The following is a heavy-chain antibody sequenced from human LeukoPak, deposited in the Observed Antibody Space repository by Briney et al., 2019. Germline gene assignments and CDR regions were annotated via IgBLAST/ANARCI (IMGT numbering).Heavy chain of an antibody. D-gene: IGHD5-18*01. CDR1: GFTFSSNG. CDR2: IQYDGSKK. Sequence: GGSLRLSCVASGFTFSSNGMHWVRQAPGKGLEWVTFIQYDGSKKYYADSVKGRFTISRDNSKNTLYLQMNSLRAEDTAVYYCARDSRDTAMVFDYWGQGTLVTVSS. V-gene: IGHV3-30*02. CDR3: ARDSRDTAMVFDY. J-gene: IGHJ4*02.